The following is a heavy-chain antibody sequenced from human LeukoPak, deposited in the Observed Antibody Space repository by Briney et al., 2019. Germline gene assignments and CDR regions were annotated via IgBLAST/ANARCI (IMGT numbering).Heavy chain of an antibody. CDR2: ISAYNGNT. J-gene: IGHJ4*02. CDR3: ARDGDGRTNFDY. Sequence: ASVKVSCKASGYTFSNYGISWVRQAPGQGLEWMGWISAYNGNTNYAQKLQGRVTMTWDTSISTAYMELSRLTSDDTAVYYCARDGDGRTNFDYWGQGTLITVSS. V-gene: IGHV1-18*01. CDR1: GYTFSNYG. D-gene: IGHD1-14*01.